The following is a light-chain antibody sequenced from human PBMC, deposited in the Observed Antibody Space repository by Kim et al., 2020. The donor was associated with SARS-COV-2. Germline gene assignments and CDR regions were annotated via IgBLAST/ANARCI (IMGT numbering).Light chain of an antibody. V-gene: IGLV3-19*01. Sequence: GQTVRITCEGDSLRDSYASGYQQKPGQAPLLVISGRNNRPSGIPDRFSGTNSGNTAALTIAGAQAEDEADYYCSSRDSGTNYYLVFFGGGTQLTVL. CDR2: GRN. J-gene: IGLJ2*01. CDR3: SSRDSGTNYYLVF. CDR1: SLRDSY.